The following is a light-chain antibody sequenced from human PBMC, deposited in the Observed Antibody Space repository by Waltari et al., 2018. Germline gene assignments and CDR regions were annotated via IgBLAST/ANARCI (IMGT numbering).Light chain of an antibody. CDR3: QQYNLWPPIT. V-gene: IGKV3-15*01. CDR1: QSLSGN. Sequence: IEMTQSPAPLSVSPGERATLSCRASQSLSGNLAWYQQRPGQGLRLLIYGASTRATGVPARFSGSGSGTEFTLTITSLQSEDFAVYYCQQYNLWPPITFGQGTRLEMK. CDR2: GAS. J-gene: IGKJ5*01.